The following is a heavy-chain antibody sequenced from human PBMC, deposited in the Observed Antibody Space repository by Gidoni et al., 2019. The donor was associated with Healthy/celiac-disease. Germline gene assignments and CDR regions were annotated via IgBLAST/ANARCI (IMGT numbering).Heavy chain of an antibody. CDR3: ARGGGYDHRYFDL. Sequence: EVQLLESGGGLAQPGGSLRLSCAASGFTFSSYAMSWVRQAPGKGRGWFSAISGSGGSTYYADSVKGRFTISRDNSKNTLYLQMNSLRAEDTAVYYCARGGGYDHRYFDLWGRGTLVTVSS. J-gene: IGHJ2*01. CDR2: ISGSGGST. D-gene: IGHD5-12*01. V-gene: IGHV3-23*01. CDR1: GFTFSSYA.